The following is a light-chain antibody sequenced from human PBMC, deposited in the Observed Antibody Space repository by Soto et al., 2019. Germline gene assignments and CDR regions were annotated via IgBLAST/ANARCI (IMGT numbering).Light chain of an antibody. J-gene: IGKJ2*01. CDR1: QSVSSRD. CDR2: ATS. Sequence: EIVVTQSPGTLSLSPGEGATLSCRASQSVSSRDLAWYQQKPGQAPRLLIYATSSRAADIPDRFSGSGSGPDFTLTISRLEPEDFAVYYCQQYGPSPMYTFGQGTKLEIK. V-gene: IGKV3-20*01. CDR3: QQYGPSPMYT.